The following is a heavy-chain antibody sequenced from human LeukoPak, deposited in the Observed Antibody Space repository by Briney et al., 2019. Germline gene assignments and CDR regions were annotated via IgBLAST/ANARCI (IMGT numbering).Heavy chain of an antibody. CDR2: INAGNGNT. CDR1: GYTFTAYA. V-gene: IGHV1-3*01. J-gene: IGHJ4*02. D-gene: IGHD3-3*01. Sequence: GASVKVSCKASGYTFTAYAMHWVRQAPGQRLEWMGWINAGNGNTEYSQKFQGRVTITTDESTSTAYMELSSLRSEDTAMYYCARANSNFWSGYYPYWGQGTQVTVSS. CDR3: ARANSNFWSGYYPY.